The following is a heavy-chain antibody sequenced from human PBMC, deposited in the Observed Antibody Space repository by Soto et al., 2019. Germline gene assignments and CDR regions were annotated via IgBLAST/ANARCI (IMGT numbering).Heavy chain of an antibody. V-gene: IGHV5-10-1*01. CDR2: IDPSDSQT. CDR1: GYSFAGYW. J-gene: IGHJ4*02. D-gene: IGHD5-18*01. Sequence: GESLKISCKGSGYSFAGYWITWVRQKPGKGLEWMGRIDPSDSQTYYSPSFRGHVTISVTKSITTVFLQWSSLRASDTAMYYCARQIHDSDTGPNFQYYFDSWGQGTPVTVSS. CDR3: ARQIHDSDTGPNFQYYFDS.